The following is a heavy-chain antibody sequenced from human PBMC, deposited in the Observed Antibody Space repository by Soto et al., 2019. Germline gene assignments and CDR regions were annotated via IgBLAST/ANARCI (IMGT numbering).Heavy chain of an antibody. D-gene: IGHD7-27*01. Sequence: GASVKVSCKVSGYTLTELSMHWVRQAPGKGLEWIGGFDPEDGETIYAQRFQGRVTMTVDTSIDTAYMELSSLRSLVTAVYYCATVTGENYYYGLDVWGQGTTVTVSS. CDR3: ATVTGENYYYGLDV. V-gene: IGHV1-24*01. J-gene: IGHJ6*02. CDR1: GYTLTELS. CDR2: FDPEDGET.